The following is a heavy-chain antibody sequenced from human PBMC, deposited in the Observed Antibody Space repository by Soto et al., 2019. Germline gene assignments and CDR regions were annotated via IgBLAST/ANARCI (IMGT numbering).Heavy chain of an antibody. CDR1: GGTFSSYA. J-gene: IGHJ4*02. CDR3: ASGTLWFGELLLPGTPVSYYFDY. V-gene: IGHV1-69*01. CDR2: IIPIFGTA. D-gene: IGHD3-10*01. Sequence: QVQLVQSGAEVKKPGSSVKVSCKASGGTFSSYAISWVRQAPGQGLEWMGGIIPIFGTANYAEKFQVSVRITENESTITAYMELSSLRSEDTAVYYCASGTLWFGELLLPGTPVSYYFDYWGQGTLVTVSS.